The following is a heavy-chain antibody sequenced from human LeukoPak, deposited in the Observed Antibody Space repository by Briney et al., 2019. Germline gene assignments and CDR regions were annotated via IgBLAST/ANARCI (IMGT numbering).Heavy chain of an antibody. D-gene: IGHD6-19*01. V-gene: IGHV3-21*01. J-gene: IGHJ4*02. Sequence: GGSLRLSCAASGFTFSSYNMNWVRQAPGKGLEWVSFINSTSSYLYYENSVAGRFTISSDNAKDSLFMKLNSLRAEDGAMYYCASVEAVAGNLGGLDYWGQGTLVTVSS. CDR1: GFTFSSYN. CDR3: ASVEAVAGNLGGLDY. CDR2: INSTSSYL.